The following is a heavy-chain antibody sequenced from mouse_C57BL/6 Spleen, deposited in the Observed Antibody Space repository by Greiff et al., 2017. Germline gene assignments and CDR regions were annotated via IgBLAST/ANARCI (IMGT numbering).Heavy chain of an antibody. J-gene: IGHJ2*01. CDR1: GFNIKDYY. CDR2: IDPEDGET. D-gene: IGHD1-1*01. CDR3: GYYYGSIYYFDY. Sequence: EVQLQQSGAELVKPGASVKLSCTASGFNIKDYYMHWVKQRTEQGLEWIGRIDPEDGETKYAPKFQGKATITAYTSSNTAYLQLSSLTSEDTAVYYCGYYYGSIYYFDYWGQGTTLTVSS. V-gene: IGHV14-2*01.